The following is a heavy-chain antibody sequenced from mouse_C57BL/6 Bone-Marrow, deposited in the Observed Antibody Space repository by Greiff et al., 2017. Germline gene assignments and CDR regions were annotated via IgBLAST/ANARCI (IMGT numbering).Heavy chain of an antibody. D-gene: IGHD3-2*02. CDR3: ARSTAQASFDY. Sequence: QVQLKESGAELMKPGASVKLSCKATGYTFTGYWIEWVKQRPGHGLEWIGEILPGSGSTTYNEKFKGKATFTADTSSNTAYMQLSSLTTEDSAIYYCARSTAQASFDYWGQGTTLTVSS. CDR1: GYTFTGYW. V-gene: IGHV1-9*01. J-gene: IGHJ2*01. CDR2: ILPGSGST.